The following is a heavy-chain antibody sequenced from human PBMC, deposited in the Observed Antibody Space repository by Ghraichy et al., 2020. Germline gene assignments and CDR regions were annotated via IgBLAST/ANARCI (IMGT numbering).Heavy chain of an antibody. CDR2: ISYDGSNK. D-gene: IGHD6-19*01. J-gene: IGHJ4*02. CDR3: AKDRIAVAGKGLFDY. CDR1: GFTFSSCD. Sequence: GGSLRLSCAASGFTFSSCDMLWVRQAPGKGLEWVAVISYDGSNKYYADSVKGRFTISRDNSKNTLYLQMNSLRAEDTAVYYCAKDRIAVAGKGLFDYWGQGTLVTVSS. V-gene: IGHV3-30*18.